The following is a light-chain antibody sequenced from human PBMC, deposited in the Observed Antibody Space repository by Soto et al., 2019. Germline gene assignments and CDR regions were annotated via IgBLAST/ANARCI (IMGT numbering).Light chain of an antibody. CDR3: QSYASNLSGRV. V-gene: IGLV1-40*01. J-gene: IGLJ3*02. CDR1: DSNIGARYH. Sequence: QSVLTQPPSVSGAPGQRFTISFTGSDSNIGARYHVHWYQQLPGKAARLIIYGNSNRPSGVPDRFSGSKSGSSASLAISGLQADDEASYYCQSYASNLSGRVFGEGTKLTVL. CDR2: GNS.